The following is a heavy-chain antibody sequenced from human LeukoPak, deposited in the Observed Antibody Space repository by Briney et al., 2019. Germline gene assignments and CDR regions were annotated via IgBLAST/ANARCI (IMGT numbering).Heavy chain of an antibody. CDR3: VSFYETY. J-gene: IGHJ4*02. CDR1: GNYW. Sequence: GGSLRLSCAASGNYWMLWLRQVPGKGLVWVSHINSDGSWTSYADSVKGRFTISKDNAKNTVYLQMNSLRAEDTAVYYCVSFYETYWGRGTLVTVSS. CDR2: INSDGSWT. D-gene: IGHD2/OR15-2a*01. V-gene: IGHV3-74*01.